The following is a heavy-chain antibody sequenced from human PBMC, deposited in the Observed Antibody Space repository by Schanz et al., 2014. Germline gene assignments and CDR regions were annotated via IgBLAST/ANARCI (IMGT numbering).Heavy chain of an antibody. D-gene: IGHD5-18*01. CDR2: ISGSGGST. CDR3: AKDAENTAMITDYFDY. CDR1: GITFSIHS. Sequence: EVHLVESGGGLVQPGGSLRLSCAASGITFSIHSFNWVRQAPGKGLEWVSAISGSGGSTYYADSVKGRFTISRDNSKTTVYLQMNSLRAEDTAVYYCAKDAENTAMITDYFDYWGQGTLVTVSS. V-gene: IGHV3-23*04. J-gene: IGHJ4*02.